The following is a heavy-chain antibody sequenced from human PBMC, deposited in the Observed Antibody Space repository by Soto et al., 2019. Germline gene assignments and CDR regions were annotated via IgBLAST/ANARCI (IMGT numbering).Heavy chain of an antibody. J-gene: IGHJ4*02. V-gene: IGHV3-11*01. CDR1: GFTFSDYY. D-gene: IGHD3-10*01. Sequence: SGGSLRLSCAASGFTFSDYYMSWIRQPPGRGLEWISYITSSGGTIYYADSVKGRFTISRDNAKNSLYLQINGLRAGDTAVYYCARDPLHHGSTFDYWGQGTLVTVSS. CDR2: ITSSGGTI. CDR3: ARDPLHHGSTFDY.